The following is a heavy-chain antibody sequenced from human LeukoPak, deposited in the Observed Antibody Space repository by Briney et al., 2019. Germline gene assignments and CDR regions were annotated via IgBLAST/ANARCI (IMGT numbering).Heavy chain of an antibody. CDR2: IYYSGST. CDR1: GGSVSSGNYY. Sequence: SETLSLTCTVSGGSVSSGNYYWSWIRQPPGKALEWIGYIYYSGSTNYNPSLKSRVTITVDKSKNQFSLKLTSVTAADTAVYYCARDSRGWPYYYYGMDVWGKGTTVTVSS. V-gene: IGHV4-61*01. J-gene: IGHJ6*04. CDR3: ARDSRGWPYYYYGMDV. D-gene: IGHD6-19*01.